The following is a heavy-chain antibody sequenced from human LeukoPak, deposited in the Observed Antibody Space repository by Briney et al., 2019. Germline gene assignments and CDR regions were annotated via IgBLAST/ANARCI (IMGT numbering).Heavy chain of an antibody. V-gene: IGHV3-23*01. CDR1: GFTFSSYA. CDR3: AKSGSGLTCYYSVPHY. Sequence: PGGSLRLSCAASGFTFSSYAMNWVRQARGKGLEWVSSISGSGDSTHYADSVKGRFTISRDNSKNTLYLQMNSLRAEDTAVYYCAKSGSGLTCYYSVPHYWGQGTLVTVSS. J-gene: IGHJ4*02. D-gene: IGHD3-9*01. CDR2: ISGSGDST.